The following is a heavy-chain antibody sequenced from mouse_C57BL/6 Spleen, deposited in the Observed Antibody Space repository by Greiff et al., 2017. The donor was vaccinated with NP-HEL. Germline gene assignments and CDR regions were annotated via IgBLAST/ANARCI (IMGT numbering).Heavy chain of an antibody. J-gene: IGHJ4*01. CDR1: GYTFTDHT. V-gene: IGHV1-78*01. Sequence: VQLQQSDAELVKPGASVKISCKVSGYTFTDHTIHWMKQRPEQGLEWIGYIYHRDGSTKYNEKFKGKATLTADKSSSTAYMQLNSLTSEDSAVYFCARASYYYGYYYAMDYWGQGTSVTVSS. CDR3: ARASYYYGYYYAMDY. CDR2: IYHRDGST. D-gene: IGHD1-1*01.